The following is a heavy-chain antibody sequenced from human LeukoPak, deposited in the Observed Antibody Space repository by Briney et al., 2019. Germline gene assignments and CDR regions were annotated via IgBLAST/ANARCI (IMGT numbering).Heavy chain of an antibody. D-gene: IGHD6-13*01. CDR3: ASHRSTWYGFDH. Sequence: PGGSLRLSCAASGFTVSSNHMSWVRQAPGKGLEWVSLIYSGGSTYYADSVKGRFTISRDNSKNTLYLQMNSLRAEDTAVYYRASHRSTWYGFDHWGQGTLVTVSS. V-gene: IGHV3-53*01. CDR1: GFTVSSNH. CDR2: IYSGGST. J-gene: IGHJ4*02.